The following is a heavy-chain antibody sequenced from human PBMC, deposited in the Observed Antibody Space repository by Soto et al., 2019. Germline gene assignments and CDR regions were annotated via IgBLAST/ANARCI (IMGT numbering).Heavy chain of an antibody. V-gene: IGHV3-53*02. CDR1: GFTVSSNY. J-gene: IGHJ4*02. D-gene: IGHD3-16*01. Sequence: EVQLVETGGGLIQPGGSLRLSCAVSGFTVSSNYMCWVRQAPGKGLEWVSVIYSSGNTYYADSVKARFNVSRDKSKNTVYLQMNSLRAEDTAMYYCARVSSPFGYWGQGTLVTVSS. CDR3: ARVSSPFGY. CDR2: IYSSGNT.